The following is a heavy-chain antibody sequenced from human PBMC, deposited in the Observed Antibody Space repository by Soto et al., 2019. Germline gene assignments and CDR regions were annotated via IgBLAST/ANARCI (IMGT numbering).Heavy chain of an antibody. J-gene: IGHJ5*02. CDR1: CGSFSGYY. CDR3: AREARGYSYGPSRGYWFDP. V-gene: IGHV4-34*01. Sequence: TSETLSLTCAVYCGSFSGYYWSWIRQPPGKGLEWIGEINHSGSTNYNPSLKSRVTISVDTSKNQFSLKLSSVTAADTAVYYCAREARGYSYGPSRGYWFDPWGQGTLVTVSS. D-gene: IGHD5-18*01. CDR2: INHSGST.